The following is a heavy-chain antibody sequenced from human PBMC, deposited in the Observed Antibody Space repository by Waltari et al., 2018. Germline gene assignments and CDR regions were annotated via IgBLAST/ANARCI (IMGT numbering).Heavy chain of an antibody. V-gene: IGHV4-61*02. D-gene: IGHD3-16*01. CDR1: GASMNSRSYY. CDR3: ARASASFNNWFDP. J-gene: IGHJ5*02. CDR2: IYTSGLT. Sequence: QVQLQESGPGLVKPSQTLSLTCIVSGASMNSRSYYWSWIRQPAGKGLEWIGRIYTSGLTDYNPSLKSRVTISRDTSKSQFSLKLRSMTAADTAVYYCARASASFNNWFDPWGQGTLVTVSS.